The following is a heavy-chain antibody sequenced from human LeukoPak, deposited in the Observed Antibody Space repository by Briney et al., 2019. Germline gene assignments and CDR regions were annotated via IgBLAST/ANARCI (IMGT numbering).Heavy chain of an antibody. V-gene: IGHV3-30-3*01. J-gene: IGHJ4*02. CDR1: GFTFSSYT. Sequence: PGGSLRLSCAASGFTFSSYTMHWVRQAPGKGLEWVAVISYDGSNKYYTDSVKGRFTISRDNSKDTLYLQMNSLRGEDTAVFYCARELQYYFDYWGQGTLVTVSS. D-gene: IGHD2-15*01. CDR2: ISYDGSNK. CDR3: ARELQYYFDY.